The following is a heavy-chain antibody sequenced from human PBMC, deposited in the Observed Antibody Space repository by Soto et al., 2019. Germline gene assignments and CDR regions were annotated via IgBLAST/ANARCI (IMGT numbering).Heavy chain of an antibody. CDR2: LSYDGNNK. D-gene: IGHD2-15*01. V-gene: IGHV3-30-3*01. J-gene: IGHJ6*02. Sequence: QVQLVESGGGVVQPGRSLRLSCAASGFTFSSYAIHWVRQAPGKGLEWVAVLSYDGNNKYYADSVKGRFTISSDNSKNTLFLQMNSLRAEDTAVYYCARDSYCSGGNCYRYYYGMDVWGQGTTVTVSS. CDR1: GFTFSSYA. CDR3: ARDSYCSGGNCYRYYYGMDV.